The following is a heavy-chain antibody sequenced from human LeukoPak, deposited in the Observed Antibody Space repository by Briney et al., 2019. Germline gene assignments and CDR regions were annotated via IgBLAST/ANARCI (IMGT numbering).Heavy chain of an antibody. V-gene: IGHV3-64*01. CDR1: GFTFSSSA. CDR3: AKVGGRYCSGGSCYSDY. D-gene: IGHD2-15*01. Sequence: QTGGSLRLSCAASGFTFSSSALHWVRQAPGKGLEYVSAISSNGDNTYYANSVKGRFTISRDNSKNTLYLQMNSLRAEDTAVYYCAKVGGRYCSGGSCYSDYWGQGTLVTVSS. J-gene: IGHJ4*02. CDR2: ISSNGDNT.